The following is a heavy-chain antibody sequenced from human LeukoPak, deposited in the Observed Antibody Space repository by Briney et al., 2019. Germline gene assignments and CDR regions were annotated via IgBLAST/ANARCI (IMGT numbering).Heavy chain of an antibody. CDR3: ARLYVWGSSRTFDY. Sequence: GGSLRLSCAASGFTFSSYSMNWVRQAPGKGLEWVSYISSSSSTIYYADSVKGRFTISRDNARNSLYLQMNSLRDEDTAVYYCARLYVWGSSRTFDYWGQGTLVTVSS. CDR2: ISSSSSTI. J-gene: IGHJ4*02. CDR1: GFTFSSYS. V-gene: IGHV3-48*02. D-gene: IGHD3-16*02.